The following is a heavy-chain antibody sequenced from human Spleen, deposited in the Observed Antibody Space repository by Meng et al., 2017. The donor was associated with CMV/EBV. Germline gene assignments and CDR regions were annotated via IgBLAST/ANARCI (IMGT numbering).Heavy chain of an antibody. CDR1: GFTFSSYS. CDR2: ISSSSSYI. D-gene: IGHD1-26*01. J-gene: IGHJ4*02. Sequence: GESLKISCAASGFTFSSYSMNWVRQAPGKGLEWVSSISSSSSYIYYADSVKGRFTISRDNAKNSLYLQMNSLRAEDTAVYYCARDLMGYSGGDYWGQGTLVTVSS. CDR3: ARDLMGYSGGDY. V-gene: IGHV3-21*01.